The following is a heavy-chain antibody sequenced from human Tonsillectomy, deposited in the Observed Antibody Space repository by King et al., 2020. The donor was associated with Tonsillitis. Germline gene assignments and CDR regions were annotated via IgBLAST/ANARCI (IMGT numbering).Heavy chain of an antibody. J-gene: IGHJ5*02. CDR2: INPSGGRT. V-gene: IGHV1-46*03. D-gene: IGHD3-3*01. CDR3: ARGEYYDFWSGPNWFDP. Sequence: QLVQSGAEVKKPGASVKVSCKASGYTFTSYYMHWVRQAPGQGLEWMGIINPSGGRTSYAQKFQGRVTMTRDTATSTVYMELSSLRSEGTAVYYCARGEYYDFWSGPNWFDPWGQGTLVTVSS. CDR1: GYTFTSYY.